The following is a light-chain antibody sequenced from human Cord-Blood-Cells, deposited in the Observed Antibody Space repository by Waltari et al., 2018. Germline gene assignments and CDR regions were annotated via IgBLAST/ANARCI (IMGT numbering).Light chain of an antibody. J-gene: IGKJ3*01. Sequence: DIQMTQSPSSLSASVGDRVTITCRASQSISSHLHWYQQKPGKAPKLLIYAASSLQRGVQSRFSGSGSGTDFTLTISSLQPEDFATYYCQESYSTPFTFGPGTKVDIK. CDR3: QESYSTPFT. V-gene: IGKV1-39*01. CDR1: QSISSH. CDR2: AAS.